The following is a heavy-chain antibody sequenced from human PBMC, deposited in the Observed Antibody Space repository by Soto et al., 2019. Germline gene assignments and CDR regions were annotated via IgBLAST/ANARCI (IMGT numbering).Heavy chain of an antibody. J-gene: IGHJ6*02. Sequence: SVKVSCKAPGYTFTSYGISWVRQAPGQGLEWMGGIIPIFGTANYAQKFQGRVTITADESTSTAYMELSSLRSEDTAVYYCARGYYDFWSGYPVYYGMDVWGQGTTVTVSS. D-gene: IGHD3-3*01. V-gene: IGHV1-69*13. CDR2: IIPIFGTA. CDR3: ARGYYDFWSGYPVYYGMDV. CDR1: GYTFTSYG.